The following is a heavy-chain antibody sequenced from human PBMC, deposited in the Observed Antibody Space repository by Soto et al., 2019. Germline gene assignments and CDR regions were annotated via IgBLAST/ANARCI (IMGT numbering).Heavy chain of an antibody. V-gene: IGHV3-33*01. CDR2: IWYDGSNK. J-gene: IGHJ4*02. Sequence: GGSLRLSCAASGFTFSSYGMHWVRQAPGKGLEWVAVIWYDGSNKYYADSVKGRFTISRDNSKNTLYLQMNSLRAEDTAVYYCASGITIFGLISYWGQGTLVTVSS. D-gene: IGHD3-3*01. CDR1: GFTFSSYG. CDR3: ASGITIFGLISY.